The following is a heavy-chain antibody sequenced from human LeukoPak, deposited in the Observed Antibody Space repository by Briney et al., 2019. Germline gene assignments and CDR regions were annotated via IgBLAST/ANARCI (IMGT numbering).Heavy chain of an antibody. CDR1: GYTFTSYA. CDR2: INAGNGNT. Sequence: ASVKVSCKASGYTFTSYAMHWVRQAPGQRLEWMGWINAGNGNTRYSQKFQGRVTITRDTSASTAYMELSSLRSGDTAVYYCARDEAGYNSGWYQGALDYWGQGTLVTVSS. D-gene: IGHD6-19*01. J-gene: IGHJ4*02. CDR3: ARDEAGYNSGWYQGALDY. V-gene: IGHV1-3*01.